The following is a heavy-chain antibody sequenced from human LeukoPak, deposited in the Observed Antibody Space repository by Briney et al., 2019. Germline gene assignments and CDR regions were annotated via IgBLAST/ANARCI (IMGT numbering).Heavy chain of an antibody. V-gene: IGHV3-53*01. CDR2: IYSGGST. CDR1: GFTVNSNY. CDR3: ASTNSLDY. D-gene: IGHD1-7*01. Sequence: GGSLRLSCAASGFTVNSNYMSWVRQAAGKGLEWVSVIYSGGSTYYADSVKGRFTISRDNAKNSLYLQMNSLRAEDTAVYYCASTNSLDYWGQGALVTISS. J-gene: IGHJ4*02.